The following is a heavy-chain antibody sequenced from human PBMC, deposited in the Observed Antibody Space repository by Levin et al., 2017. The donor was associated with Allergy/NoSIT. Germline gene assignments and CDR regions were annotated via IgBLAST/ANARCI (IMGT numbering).Heavy chain of an antibody. CDR3: ATVSTLLWFGESPTPRSDGMDV. CDR2: IYYSGST. J-gene: IGHJ6*02. Sequence: SQTLSLTCTVSGGSISSSSYYWGWIRQPPGKGLEWIGSIYYSGSTYYNPSLKSRVTISVDTSKNQFSLKLSSVTAADTAVYYCATVSTLLWFGESPTPRSDGMDVWGQGTTVTVSS. D-gene: IGHD3-10*01. V-gene: IGHV4-39*01. CDR1: GGSISSSSYY.